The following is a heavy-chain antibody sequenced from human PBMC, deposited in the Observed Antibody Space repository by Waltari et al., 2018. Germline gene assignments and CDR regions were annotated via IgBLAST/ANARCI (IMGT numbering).Heavy chain of an antibody. V-gene: IGHV3-30*01. CDR2: ISYDGSNK. CDR3: ARENRDIAADDY. CDR1: GFTFSSSA. Sequence: QVQLVESGGGVVQPGRSLRLSCAASGFTFSSSAMRWVRQAPCKGLEWVAVISYDGSNKYYADSVKGRFTISRDNSKNTLYLQMNSLRAEDTAVYYCARENRDIAADDYWGQGTLVTVSS. J-gene: IGHJ4*02. D-gene: IGHD6-13*01.